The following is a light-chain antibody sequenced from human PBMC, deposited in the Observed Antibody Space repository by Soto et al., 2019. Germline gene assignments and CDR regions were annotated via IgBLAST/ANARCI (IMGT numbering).Light chain of an antibody. J-gene: IGKJ1*01. CDR1: ERVGSN. CDR3: QEYSNWWT. CDR2: GAS. Sequence: TVMTQSPASLSVSPGERATLSCRASERVGSNVAWYQHKPGQAPRLLIYGASTRATGVPARFSGSASGTEFTLTISSLQSEDSAVYYCQEYSNWWTFGQGTKIEIK. V-gene: IGKV3-15*01.